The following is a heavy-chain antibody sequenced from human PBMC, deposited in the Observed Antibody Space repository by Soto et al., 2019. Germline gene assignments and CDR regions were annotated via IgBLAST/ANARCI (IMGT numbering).Heavy chain of an antibody. CDR2: IYWDDDR. J-gene: IGHJ4*02. D-gene: IGHD3-9*01. V-gene: IGHV2-5*02. CDR1: GFSLSTTPVG. Sequence: QITLKESGPTLVKPTQTLTLTCTLSGFSLSTTPVGVGWIRQPPGKALDWLALIYWDDDRRYKPSLKNRLTITKHTSGGQVVLTMTNVDPVDTATYYCAQSTPFDFKGYYFDYWGPGILVTVSS. CDR3: AQSTPFDFKGYYFDY.